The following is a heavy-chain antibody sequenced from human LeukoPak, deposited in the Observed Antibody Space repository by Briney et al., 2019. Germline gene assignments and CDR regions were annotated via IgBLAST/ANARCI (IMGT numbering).Heavy chain of an antibody. CDR2: IYYSGST. CDR3: ARLVMDDFWSGSWGGGGWFDP. J-gene: IGHJ5*02. Sequence: KTSETLSLTCTVSGGSISSYYWSWIRQPPGKGLEWIGYIYYSGSTNYNPSLKSRVTISVDTSKNQFSLKLSSVTAADTAVYYCARLVMDDFWSGSWGGGGWFDPWGQGTLVTVSS. CDR1: GGSISSYY. D-gene: IGHD3-3*01. V-gene: IGHV4-59*08.